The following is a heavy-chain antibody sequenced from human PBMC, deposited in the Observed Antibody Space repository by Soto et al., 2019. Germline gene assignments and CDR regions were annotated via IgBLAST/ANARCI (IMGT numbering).Heavy chain of an antibody. J-gene: IGHJ4*02. V-gene: IGHV4-39*01. CDR2: IYYGGST. CDR1: GGSISSSSYY. Sequence: SETLSLTCIVSGGSISSSSYYWGWIRQPPGKGLEWIASIYYGGSTYYNPSLESRVTISVDTSKNQFSLKLSSVTAADTAVYYCAILRGYLDYWGQGTLVTVSS. D-gene: IGHD2-15*01. CDR3: AILRGYLDY.